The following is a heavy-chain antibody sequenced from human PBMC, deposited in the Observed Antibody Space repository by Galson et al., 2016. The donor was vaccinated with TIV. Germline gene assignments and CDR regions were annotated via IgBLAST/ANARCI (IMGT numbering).Heavy chain of an antibody. D-gene: IGHD7-27*01. CDR3: ARTLSNGARLDS. CDR1: GFSLNTSGMC. J-gene: IGHJ4*02. CDR2: IDWADDR. Sequence: PALVKPTQTLTLTCTFSGFSLNTSGMCVSWIRQPPGKALEWLARIDWADDRYYSPSLKTRLTISKDSSKNQVVLTMTNMDPVDTSTYYCARTLSNGARLDSWGQGALVTVSS. V-gene: IGHV2-70*11.